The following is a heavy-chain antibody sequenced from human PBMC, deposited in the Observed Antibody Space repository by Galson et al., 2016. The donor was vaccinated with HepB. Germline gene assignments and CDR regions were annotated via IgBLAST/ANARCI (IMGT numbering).Heavy chain of an antibody. CDR1: GGSISGYY. D-gene: IGHD3-3*01. CDR3: ARGGRLGITISGGEEQNWFDP. Sequence: SETLSLTCTVSGGSISGYYWSWIRQTPGKGLEWIGYIYYGGNTNYSPSLKSRITMSVDTSRNQFYLNLTSVTAGDTAVYYCARGGRLGITISGGEEQNWFDPWGQGTLVTVSS. J-gene: IGHJ5*02. CDR2: IYYGGNT. V-gene: IGHV4-59*01.